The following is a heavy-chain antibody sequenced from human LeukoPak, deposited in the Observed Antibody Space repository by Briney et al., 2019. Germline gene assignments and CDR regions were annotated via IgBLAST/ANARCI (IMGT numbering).Heavy chain of an antibody. J-gene: IGHJ5*02. CDR2: ISSSSSYI. CDR3: ARKHTVVATGNWFDP. Sequence: VGSLRLSCAASGFTFSSYSMNWVRQAPGKGLEWVSSISSSSSYIYYADSVKGRFTISRDNAKNSLYLQMNSLRAEDTAVYYCARKHTVVATGNWFDPWGQGTLVTVSS. CDR1: GFTFSSYS. V-gene: IGHV3-21*01. D-gene: IGHD5-12*01.